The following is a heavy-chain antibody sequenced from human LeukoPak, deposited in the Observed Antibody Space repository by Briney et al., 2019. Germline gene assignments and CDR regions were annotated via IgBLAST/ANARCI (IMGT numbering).Heavy chain of an antibody. Sequence: GGSLRLSCAASGFTFSNYWMSWVRQAPGKGLEWVANIKQDGSEKYYVDSVKGRFTISRDNAKNTLYLQVNSLRAEDTAVYYCAQGGSPGALDYWGRGTLVTVSS. V-gene: IGHV3-7*01. J-gene: IGHJ4*02. CDR1: GFTFSNYW. CDR3: AQGGSPGALDY. CDR2: IKQDGSEK. D-gene: IGHD2-15*01.